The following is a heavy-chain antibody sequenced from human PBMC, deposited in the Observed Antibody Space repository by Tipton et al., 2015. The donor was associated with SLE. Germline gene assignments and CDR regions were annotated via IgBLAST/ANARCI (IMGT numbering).Heavy chain of an antibody. J-gene: IGHJ4*02. CDR3: ARRPAYDFWSGPLDY. CDR2: VYYSGST. D-gene: IGHD3-3*01. CDR1: GGSISSYY. Sequence: TLSLTCTVSGGSISSYYWSWIRQPPGKGLEWIGYVYYSGSTNYNPSLKSRVTISVDTSKNQFSLKLTSVTAADTAVYYCARRPAYDFWSGPLDYWGQGSLVTVSS. V-gene: IGHV4-59*12.